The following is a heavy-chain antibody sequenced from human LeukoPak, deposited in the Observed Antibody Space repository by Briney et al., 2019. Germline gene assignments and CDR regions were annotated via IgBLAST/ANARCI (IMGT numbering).Heavy chain of an antibody. Sequence: GGSLRLSCAASGFTFSDHHMDWVRQAPGKGLEWIGRSKNKDYAYSTVYAASVKDRFTISRDDSKNTLYLQIKSLKTEDTAVYFCATAIDCGGYWGYCFDHWGQGTLVTVSS. J-gene: IGHJ4*02. CDR1: GFTFSDHH. CDR3: ATAIDCGGYWGYCFDH. D-gene: IGHD4-17*01. CDR2: SKNKDYAYST. V-gene: IGHV3-72*01.